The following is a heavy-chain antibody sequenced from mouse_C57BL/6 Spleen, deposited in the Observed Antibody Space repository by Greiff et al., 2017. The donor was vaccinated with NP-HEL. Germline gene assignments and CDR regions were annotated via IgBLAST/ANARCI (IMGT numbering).Heavy chain of an antibody. CDR3: ARNGYPYYAMGD. D-gene: IGHD2-2*01. V-gene: IGHV1-39*01. J-gene: IGHJ4*01. Sequence: VQLQQSGPELVKPGASVKISCKASGYSFTDYNMNWVKQSNGKSLEWIGVINPNYGTTSYDQKFKGKATLTVDQSSSTAYMQRNSLTSEDSAVDYCARNGYPYYAMGDWGQGTSVTASS. CDR2: INPNYGTT. CDR1: GYSFTDYN.